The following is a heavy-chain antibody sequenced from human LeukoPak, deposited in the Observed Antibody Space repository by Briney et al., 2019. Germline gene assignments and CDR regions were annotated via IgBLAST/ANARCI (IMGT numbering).Heavy chain of an antibody. CDR3: AGDFNWAFDY. Sequence: PGRSLRLSCAASKFMFSAYNMHWVRQVPGKGLEWLAIISHDGNTGHYADSVKGRFTISRDNSKDTVDLQMNSLRADDTAVYYCAGDFNWAFDYWGQGTLVTVS. D-gene: IGHD3-16*01. V-gene: IGHV3-30-3*01. J-gene: IGHJ4*02. CDR2: ISHDGNTG. CDR1: KFMFSAYN.